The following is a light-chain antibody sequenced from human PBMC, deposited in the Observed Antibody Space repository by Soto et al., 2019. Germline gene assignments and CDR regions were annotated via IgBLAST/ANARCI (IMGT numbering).Light chain of an antibody. Sequence: EIVMTQSPSTLSVSPGERATLSCRASQSVSSNLGWYQHKPGQAPRLLIYGASTRATGIPARFSGSGFGTEFALTISSLQSEDFAVYYCQQYNNWPITFGQGTRLEIK. CDR1: QSVSSN. J-gene: IGKJ5*01. CDR2: GAS. V-gene: IGKV3-15*01. CDR3: QQYNNWPIT.